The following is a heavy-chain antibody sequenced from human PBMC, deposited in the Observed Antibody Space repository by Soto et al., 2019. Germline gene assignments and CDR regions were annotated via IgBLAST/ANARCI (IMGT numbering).Heavy chain of an antibody. CDR2: ISGYNGNT. V-gene: IGHV1-18*01. D-gene: IGHD6-6*01. CDR3: ARKSSSSSWFDP. J-gene: IGHJ5*02. Sequence: QVQLLQSGDEVKNAGASVKVSCKTSGYTFFSYGISWVRQAPGQGREWMGWISGYNGNTNYAQKYQARVTMNADTSKRTAYMELKSQKSDDTALYYCARKSSSSSWFDPWGQGTLVTVSS. CDR1: GYTFFSYG.